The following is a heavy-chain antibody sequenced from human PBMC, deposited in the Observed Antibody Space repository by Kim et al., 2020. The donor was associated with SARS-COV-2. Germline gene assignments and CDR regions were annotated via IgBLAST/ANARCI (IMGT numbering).Heavy chain of an antibody. J-gene: IGHJ5*02. D-gene: IGHD1-26*01. CDR2: IKSKVDREAT. CDR3: ATGGRKGAEVREPSLDR. V-gene: IGHV3-15*01. Sequence: GGSLRLSCAASGSTFSHAWMNWVRQAPGKGLEWVGRIKSKVDREATDYAAPVKGRFSISRDDSKNTVYLQMSSLKTEDTAVYYCATGGRKGAEVREPSLDRWGQGTLVTVSS. CDR1: GSTFSHAW.